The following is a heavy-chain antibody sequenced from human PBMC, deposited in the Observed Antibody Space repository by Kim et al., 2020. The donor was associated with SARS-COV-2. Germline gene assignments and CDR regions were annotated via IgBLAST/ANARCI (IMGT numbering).Heavy chain of an antibody. D-gene: IGHD2-21*02. CDR3: AIAYCGGDCEFGLGAFDI. CDR2: TYYRSKWYN. Sequence: SQTLSLTCAISGDSVSSNSAAWNWIRQSPSRGLEWLGRTYYRSKWYNDYAVSVKSRITINPDTSKNQFSLQLNSVTPEDTAVYYCAIAYCGGDCEFGLGAFDIWGQGTMVTVSS. J-gene: IGHJ3*02. V-gene: IGHV6-1*01. CDR1: GDSVSSNSAA.